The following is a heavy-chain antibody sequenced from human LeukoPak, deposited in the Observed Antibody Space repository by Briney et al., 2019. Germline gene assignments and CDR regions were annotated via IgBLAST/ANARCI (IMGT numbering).Heavy chain of an antibody. V-gene: IGHV3-48*03. Sequence: GGSLRLSCAASGFTFSSYEVSWVRQAPGKGLEWVSYISSSGSTIYYADSVKGRFTISRDNAKNSLYLQMNSLRAEDTAVYYCARISTGGCSSPSCYTVFGYYGRDVWGQGTTVTVS. CDR2: ISSSGSTI. CDR1: GFTFSSYE. D-gene: IGHD2-2*02. CDR3: ARISTGGCSSPSCYTVFGYYGRDV. J-gene: IGHJ6*02.